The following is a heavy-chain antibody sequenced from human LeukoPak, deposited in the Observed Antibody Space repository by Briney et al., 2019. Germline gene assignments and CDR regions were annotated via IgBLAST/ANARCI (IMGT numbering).Heavy chain of an antibody. J-gene: IGHJ4*02. CDR1: GYTFTSYD. CDR2: MNPNSGNT. Sequence: ASVKVSCKASGYTFTSYDINWVRQATGQGLEWMGWMNPNSGNTGYAQKFQGRVTMTRNTSISTAYMELSSLRSEDTAVYYCARGIRSTVIEANWGQGTLVTVSS. V-gene: IGHV1-8*01. CDR3: ARGIRSTVIEAN. D-gene: IGHD4-17*01.